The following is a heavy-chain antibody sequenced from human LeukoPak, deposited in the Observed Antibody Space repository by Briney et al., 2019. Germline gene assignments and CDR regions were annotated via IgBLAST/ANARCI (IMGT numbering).Heavy chain of an antibody. CDR1: GGTFSSYA. D-gene: IGHD4-23*01. J-gene: IGHJ4*02. Sequence: GASVKVSCKASGGTFSSYAISWVRQAPGQGLEWMGGIIPIFGTANYTQKFQGRVTITADKSTTTAYMELSSLRSEDTAVYYCARGIYGGNSPLVDYWGQGTLVTVSS. CDR3: ARGIYGGNSPLVDY. CDR2: IIPIFGTA. V-gene: IGHV1-69*06.